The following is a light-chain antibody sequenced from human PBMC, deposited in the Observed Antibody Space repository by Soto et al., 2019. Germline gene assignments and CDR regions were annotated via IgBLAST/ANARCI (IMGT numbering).Light chain of an antibody. V-gene: IGLV1-40*01. CDR2: GNS. CDR1: SSNIGAGYD. Sequence: QSVLTQPPSVSGAPGQRVTISCTGGSSNIGAGYDVHWYQQLPGTGPKLLIYGNSNRPSGVPDRFSASKSGTSASLAITGLQAEDEADYYCQSYDSSLSDSVFGTGTKLTVL. CDR3: QSYDSSLSDSV. J-gene: IGLJ1*01.